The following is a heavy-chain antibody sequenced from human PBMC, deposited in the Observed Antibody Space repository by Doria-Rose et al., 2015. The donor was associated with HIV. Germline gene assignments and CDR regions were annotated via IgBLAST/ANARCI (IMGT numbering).Heavy chain of an antibody. J-gene: IGHJ4*02. Sequence: SGPVLVKPTETLTLTCTVSGVSLSSPGMGVSWIRQPPGKALEWLANIFSDDERSDKTSPKSRLTISRGTSKSQVVLTMTDMDPVDTATYYCARIKSSRWYHKYYFDFWGQGTLVIVSA. V-gene: IGHV2-26*01. CDR3: ARIKSSRWYHKYYFDF. D-gene: IGHD6-13*01. CDR2: IFSDDER. CDR1: GVSLSSPGMG.